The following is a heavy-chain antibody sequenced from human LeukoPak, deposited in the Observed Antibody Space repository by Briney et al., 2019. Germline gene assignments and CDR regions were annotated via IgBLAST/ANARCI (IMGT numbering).Heavy chain of an antibody. CDR1: GGTFSSYA. CDR2: IIPIFGTA. Sequence: SVKISCKASGGTFSSYAISWVRQAPGQGPEWMGGIIPIFGTANYAQKFQGRVTITADESTSTAYMELSSLRSEDTAVYYCAREGGVVLMVYAPNTGWFDPWGQGTLVTVSS. V-gene: IGHV1-69*01. CDR3: AREGGVVLMVYAPNTGWFDP. J-gene: IGHJ5*02. D-gene: IGHD2-8*01.